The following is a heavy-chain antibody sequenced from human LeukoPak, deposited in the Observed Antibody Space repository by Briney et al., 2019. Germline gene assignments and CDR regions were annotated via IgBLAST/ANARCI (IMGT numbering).Heavy chain of an antibody. J-gene: IGHJ4*02. CDR2: IRYDGSNE. CDR1: GLTFGSYA. Sequence: GGSLGFSVEALGLTFGSYAMHWSRKAPAKGPEWVAIIRYDGSNENYAEFVKGRFTISRDNSKKTLYLQMNSLRAEDTAVYYCARSRYNLDYWGQGTLVTVSS. D-gene: IGHD5-24*01. CDR3: ARSRYNLDY. V-gene: IGHV3-33*01.